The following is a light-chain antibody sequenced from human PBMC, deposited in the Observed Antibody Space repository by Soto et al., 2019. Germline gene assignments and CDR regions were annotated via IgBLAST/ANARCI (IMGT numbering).Light chain of an antibody. V-gene: IGKV1-27*01. CDR2: ASS. CDR3: HKYNSAPWT. CDR1: QGISKY. Sequence: DIQMTQSPSSLSASVGERVTITCRASQGISKYLGWYQQKPGKVPELLIYASSTLQSGVPSRFSGSGSVTDFTLTISSLQPEDVATYYCHKYNSAPWTFGQGTKVEIK. J-gene: IGKJ1*01.